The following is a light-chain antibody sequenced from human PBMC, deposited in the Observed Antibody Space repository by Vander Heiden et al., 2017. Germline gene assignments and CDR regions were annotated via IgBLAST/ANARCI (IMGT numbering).Light chain of an antibody. Sequence: QSVLTQPPPASATPGQRVTITCSGSSSNIGDNTVNWYQQFPATAPKLLIYSDHQRPSGVSDRFSGSKSGTSASLAITGLQSEDEADYYCSAWDGSLNAHVFGTGTRVTVL. J-gene: IGLJ1*01. CDR1: SSNIGDNT. CDR3: SAWDGSLNAHV. CDR2: SDH. V-gene: IGLV1-44*01.